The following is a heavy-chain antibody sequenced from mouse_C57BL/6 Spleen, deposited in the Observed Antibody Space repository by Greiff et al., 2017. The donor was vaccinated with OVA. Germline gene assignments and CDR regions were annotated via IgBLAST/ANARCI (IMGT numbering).Heavy chain of an antibody. J-gene: IGHJ2*01. Sequence: EVKLEESGPELVKPGASVKMSCKASGYTFTDYNMHWVKQSHGKSLEWIGYINPNNGGTSYNQKFKGKATLTVNKSSSTAYMELRSLTSEDSAVYYCAREGDDYSYYFDYWGQGTTLTVSS. V-gene: IGHV1-22*01. CDR3: AREGDDYSYYFDY. CDR2: INPNNGGT. CDR1: GYTFTDYN. D-gene: IGHD2-4*01.